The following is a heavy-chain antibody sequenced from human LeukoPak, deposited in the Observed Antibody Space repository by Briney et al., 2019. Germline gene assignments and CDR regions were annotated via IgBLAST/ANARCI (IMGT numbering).Heavy chain of an antibody. CDR3: ARGAYGGYRFFDS. D-gene: IGHD3-16*02. CDR1: GDSISSYY. V-gene: IGHV4-59*01. Sequence: SETLSLTCAVSGDSISSYYWSWIRQPPGKGLEWVGYIYYSGNTNHNPSLKSRVTISVDTSKNQFSLKLSSVTAADTAVYYCARGAYGGYRFFDSWGQGTLVTVSS. J-gene: IGHJ4*02. CDR2: IYYSGNT.